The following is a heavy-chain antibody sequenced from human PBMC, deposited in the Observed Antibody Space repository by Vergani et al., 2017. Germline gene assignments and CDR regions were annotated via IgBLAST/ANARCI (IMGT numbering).Heavy chain of an antibody. J-gene: IGHJ4*02. Sequence: QVQLVQSGAEVKKPGASVKVSCKASGYTFTSYGISWVRQAPGQGLEWMGWISAYNGNTNYAQKLQGRVTMTTDTATSTAYMELRSLRSDDTAGYYGARDESTYSSGWYSTGWGQGTLVTVSS. CDR1: GYTFTSYG. D-gene: IGHD6-19*01. CDR2: ISAYNGNT. CDR3: ARDESTYSSGWYSTG. V-gene: IGHV1-18*04.